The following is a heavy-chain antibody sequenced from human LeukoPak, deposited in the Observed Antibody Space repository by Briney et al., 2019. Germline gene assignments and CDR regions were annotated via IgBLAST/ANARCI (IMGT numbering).Heavy chain of an antibody. D-gene: IGHD2/OR15-2a*01. CDR3: ATYFCGEYSAYYFDY. V-gene: IGHV4-4*02. CDR2: VYHSGTT. Sequence: SETLSLTCAVSGGSITSSQHWWSWARQPPGKGLEWIGEVYHSGTTNYNPSLKSRVTMSLDKSKNQFSLRLSSVTAADTAVYFCATYFCGEYSAYYFDYWGQGTLVTVSS. CDR1: GGSITSSQHW. J-gene: IGHJ4*02.